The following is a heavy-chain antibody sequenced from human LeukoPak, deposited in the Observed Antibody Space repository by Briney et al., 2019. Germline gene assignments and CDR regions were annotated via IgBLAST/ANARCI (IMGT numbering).Heavy chain of an antibody. V-gene: IGHV1-2*06. D-gene: IGHD5-24*01. Sequence: ASVKVSCKASGYTFTDYFIHWVRQAPGQGLDRMGRINPNSGGTNYAQPFQGRVTMTRDTSISTAYMELSGLRSDDTAVYYCARQDGGGMDVWGQGTTVTVS. J-gene: IGHJ6*02. CDR1: GYTFTDYF. CDR2: INPNSGGT. CDR3: ARQDGGGMDV.